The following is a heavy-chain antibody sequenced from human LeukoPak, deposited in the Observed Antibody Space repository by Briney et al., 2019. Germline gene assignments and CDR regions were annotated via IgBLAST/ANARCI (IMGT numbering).Heavy chain of an antibody. J-gene: IGHJ4*02. D-gene: IGHD4-17*01. CDR1: GFIFSTYA. V-gene: IGHV3-21*01. CDR2: ISSSSYI. Sequence: GSLRLSCAASGFIFSTYAMTWLRQAPGKGLEWVSSISSSSYIYYADSVKGRFTISRDNAKNSLYLQMNSLRAEDTAVYYCARDLATTKFHYWGQGTLVTVSS. CDR3: ARDLATTKFHY.